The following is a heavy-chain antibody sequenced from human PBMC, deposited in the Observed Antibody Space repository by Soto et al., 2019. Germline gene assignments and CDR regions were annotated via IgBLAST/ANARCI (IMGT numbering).Heavy chain of an antibody. CDR3: ARVKGSGYHNWFDP. Sequence: ASVKVSCKASGYTFTNYAITWERQAPGQGLEWMGWISAYNGNTNYAQKLQGRVTMTTDTSTSTAYMELRSLRSDDTAVYYCARVKGSGYHNWFDPWGQGTLVTVSS. CDR2: ISAYNGNT. J-gene: IGHJ5*02. CDR1: GYTFTNYA. V-gene: IGHV1-18*01. D-gene: IGHD3-22*01.